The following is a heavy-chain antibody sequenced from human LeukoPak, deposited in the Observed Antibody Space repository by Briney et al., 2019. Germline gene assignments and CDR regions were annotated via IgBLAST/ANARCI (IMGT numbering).Heavy chain of an antibody. J-gene: IGHJ5*02. D-gene: IGHD2-2*01. CDR3: ARSSTQGGFDP. CDR1: GFTFDDYV. V-gene: IGHV3-20*01. Sequence: GGSLRLSCAACGFTFDDYVMSWGRQAPGKGLEWVSGINWNGGSTGYADSVKGRFTISRDNAKNSLYLQMNSLRAEDTALYHCARSSTQGGFDPWGQGTLLTVSS. CDR2: INWNGGST.